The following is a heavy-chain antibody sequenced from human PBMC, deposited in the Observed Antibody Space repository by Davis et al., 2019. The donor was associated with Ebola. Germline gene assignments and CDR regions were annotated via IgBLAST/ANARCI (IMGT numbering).Heavy chain of an antibody. CDR1: GGSISGYY. J-gene: IGHJ4*02. CDR3: ARQRAGYNDFDY. D-gene: IGHD5-24*01. V-gene: IGHV4-59*08. CDR2: IYYSGST. Sequence: SETLSLTCTVSGGSISGYYWSWIRQPPGKGLEWIGYIYYSGSTNYNPSLKSRVPISVDTSKNQFSLKLTSGTAADTAVYYCARQRAGYNDFDYWGQGTLVTVSS.